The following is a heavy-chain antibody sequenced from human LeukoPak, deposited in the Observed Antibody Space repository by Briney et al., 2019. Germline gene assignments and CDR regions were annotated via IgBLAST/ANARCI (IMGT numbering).Heavy chain of an antibody. CDR3: ARGGRKFLYGDYRY. CDR2: IYYSGTT. CDR1: GGLISISTYY. V-gene: IGHV4-39*07. J-gene: IGHJ4*02. Sequence: SETLSLTCTVSGGLISISTYYWGWIRQPPGKGLEWIGSIYYSGTTHYNPSLKSRVTISVDTSKNQFSLKLSSVTAADTAVYYCARGGRKFLYGDYRYWGQGTLVTVSS. D-gene: IGHD4-17*01.